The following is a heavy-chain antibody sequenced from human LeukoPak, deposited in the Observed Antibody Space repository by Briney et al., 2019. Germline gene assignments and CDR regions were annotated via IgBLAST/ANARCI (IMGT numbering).Heavy chain of an antibody. V-gene: IGHV1-18*01. Sequence: ASVKVSCKASGYSFPSYGTSWVRQAPGQGPEWMGWISPYNDNTNYAQKLQGRATLTTDTSTSTAYMELRSLRSDDTAVYYCARHFYGSGTYYHFDYWGQGTLVTVSS. CDR1: GYSFPSYG. CDR3: ARHFYGSGTYYHFDY. J-gene: IGHJ4*02. D-gene: IGHD3-10*01. CDR2: ISPYNDNT.